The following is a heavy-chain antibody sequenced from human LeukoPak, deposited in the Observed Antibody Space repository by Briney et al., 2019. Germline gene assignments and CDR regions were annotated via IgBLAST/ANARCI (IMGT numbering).Heavy chain of an antibody. CDR3: VRAGAWTPYYYYGMDV. J-gene: IGHJ6*02. D-gene: IGHD7-27*01. CDR1: GGSISSYY. CDR2: VYTRGNTNYT. Sequence: SETLSLTCTVSGGSISSYYWSWIRQPAGKGLEWIGRVYTRGNTNYTNYNPSLKSRVTMSVGTSKNRLSLKLNSVTAADTAVYYCVRAGAWTPYYYYGMDVWGQGTTVTVSS. V-gene: IGHV4-4*07.